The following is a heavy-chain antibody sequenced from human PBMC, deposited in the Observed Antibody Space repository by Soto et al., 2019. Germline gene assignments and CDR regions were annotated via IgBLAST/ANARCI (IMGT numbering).Heavy chain of an antibody. CDR2: IYASGIT. Sequence: ETLSLTCTVSGGSISSYYWNWIRQPAGKGLEWIGRIYASGITNYNPSLKSRINMSIDTSKNQFSLKLSSVTAADTAVYYCASAPSKPGEPIWDVFDFWGQGTMVTVSS. D-gene: IGHD1-26*01. V-gene: IGHV4-4*07. CDR1: GGSISSYY. CDR3: ASAPSKPGEPIWDVFDF. J-gene: IGHJ3*01.